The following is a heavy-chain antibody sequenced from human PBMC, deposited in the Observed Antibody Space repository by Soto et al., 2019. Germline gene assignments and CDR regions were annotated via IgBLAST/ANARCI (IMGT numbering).Heavy chain of an antibody. CDR3: ARDKIKGAPDYLDS. CDR2: IAYDGTIK. Sequence: QEQLVESGGDVVQPGRSLTLSCAASGFTFSANAMHWVRQAPGKGLEWVAVIAYDGTIKIYRDSVKGRFTISRDDSKSTLYLQMSSLRPEETAVYYCARDKIKGAPDYLDSWGQGTLVTVSS. J-gene: IGHJ4*02. V-gene: IGHV3-30-3*01. CDR1: GFTFSANA. D-gene: IGHD1-26*01.